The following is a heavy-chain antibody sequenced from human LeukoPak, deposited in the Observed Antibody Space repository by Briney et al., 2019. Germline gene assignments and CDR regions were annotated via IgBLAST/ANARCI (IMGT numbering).Heavy chain of an antibody. Sequence: ASVKVSCKASGFTLTDYIHWVRQHPRQGLQWMGGIKPNSGDTDYAQKFQGRVTMTRDTSISTVYMELSSLRSDDTAGYYCARGLAAAGSGVFDYWGQGTLVTVSS. J-gene: IGHJ4*02. CDR1: GFTLTDY. CDR3: ARGLAAAGSGVFDY. D-gene: IGHD6-13*01. CDR2: IKPNSGDT. V-gene: IGHV1-2*02.